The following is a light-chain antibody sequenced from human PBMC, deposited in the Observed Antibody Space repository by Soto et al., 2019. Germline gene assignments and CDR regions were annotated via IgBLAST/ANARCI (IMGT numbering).Light chain of an antibody. Sequence: EIELTQPPVTLSLSPGERATLSCRASQSVSSYLAWYQQKPGQAPRLLIYDASNRATGIPDRFSGSGSGTDFTLTISRLEPEDFAVYYCEQYHTSPWTFGQGTKVDIK. CDR3: EQYHTSPWT. CDR1: QSVSSY. V-gene: IGKV3-20*01. CDR2: DAS. J-gene: IGKJ1*01.